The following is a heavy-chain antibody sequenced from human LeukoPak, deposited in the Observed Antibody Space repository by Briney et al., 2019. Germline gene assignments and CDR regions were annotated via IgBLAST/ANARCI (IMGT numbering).Heavy chain of an antibody. D-gene: IGHD3-22*01. Sequence: GGSLRLSCAASGFTFSSYTMNWVRQAPGKGLEWVSSISSTSYYIYYADSVKGRFTISRDNAKNSLYPQMNSLRAEDTAVYYCAIDSDSSEDYWGRGTLVTVSS. J-gene: IGHJ4*02. CDR3: AIDSDSSEDY. V-gene: IGHV3-21*01. CDR1: GFTFSSYT. CDR2: ISSTSYYI.